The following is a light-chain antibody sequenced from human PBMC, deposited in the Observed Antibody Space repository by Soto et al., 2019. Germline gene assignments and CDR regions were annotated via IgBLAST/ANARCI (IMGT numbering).Light chain of an antibody. V-gene: IGLV4-69*01. Sequence: QLVLTQPPSASASLGASVKLTCTLSRGHNSYAIAWHQQQPEKGPRYLMKLNSDGSHSKGDGIPDRFSGSSSGAERYLTISSLQYEDEADYYCQTWSTDIRVFGGGTKLTVL. CDR1: RGHNSYA. CDR3: QTWSTDIRV. CDR2: LNSDGSH. J-gene: IGLJ3*02.